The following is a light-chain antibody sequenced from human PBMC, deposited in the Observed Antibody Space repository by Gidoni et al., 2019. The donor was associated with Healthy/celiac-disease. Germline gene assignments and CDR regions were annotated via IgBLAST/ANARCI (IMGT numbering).Light chain of an antibody. CDR2: GAS. J-gene: IGKJ1*01. V-gene: IGKV3D-15*01. CDR1: QSVSSN. Sequence: EIVMTQSPATLSVSPGERATLSCRASQSVSSNLAWYQQKPGHAPRLLIYGASTRATGIPARFSGSGYGTEFTLTISSLQSEDFAVYYCQQYNNWPRWTFGQGTKVEIK. CDR3: QQYNNWPRWT.